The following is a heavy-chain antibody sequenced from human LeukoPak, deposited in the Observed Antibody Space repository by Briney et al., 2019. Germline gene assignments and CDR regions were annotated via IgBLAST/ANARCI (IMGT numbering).Heavy chain of an antibody. Sequence: ETLSLTCTVSGGSITSADHYWSWIRQPPGKGLEWIGYILYSGSTYYTPSLQSRVTMSVDTSKNHFSLKLTSVTAADTAVYYCARGNYYYDRSGYYYPGAFDFWGQGTMVTVSS. CDR2: ILYSGST. D-gene: IGHD3-22*01. CDR3: ARGNYYYDRSGYYYPGAFDF. CDR1: GGSITSADHY. V-gene: IGHV4-30-4*08. J-gene: IGHJ3*01.